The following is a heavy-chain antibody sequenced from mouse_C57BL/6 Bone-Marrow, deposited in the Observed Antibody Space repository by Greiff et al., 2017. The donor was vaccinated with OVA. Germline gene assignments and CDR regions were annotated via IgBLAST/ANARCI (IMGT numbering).Heavy chain of an antibody. J-gene: IGHJ1*03. D-gene: IGHD1-1*01. CDR3: ARRAQYYGSSLGYFDV. V-gene: IGHV8-12*01. CDR2: IYWDDDK. Sequence: VKLMESGPGILQSSQTLSLTCSFSGFSLSTSGMGVSWIRQPSGKGLEWLAHIYWDDDKRYNPSLKSRLTISKDTSRNQVFLKITSVDTADTATYYCARRAQYYGSSLGYFDVWGTGTTVTVSS. CDR1: GFSLSTSGMG.